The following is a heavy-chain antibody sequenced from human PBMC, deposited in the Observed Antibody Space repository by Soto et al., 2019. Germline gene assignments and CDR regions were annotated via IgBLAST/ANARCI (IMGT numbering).Heavy chain of an antibody. CDR1: GGSISSGDYY. Sequence: PSATLSLTCTVSGGSISSGDYYWSWIRQPPGKGLEWIGYIYYSGSTYYNPSLKSRVTISVDTSKNQFSLKLSSVTAADTAVYYCASSYYYDSSGYVAEYFQHWGQGTLVTVSS. J-gene: IGHJ1*01. D-gene: IGHD3-22*01. V-gene: IGHV4-30-4*01. CDR3: ASSYYYDSSGYVAEYFQH. CDR2: IYYSGST.